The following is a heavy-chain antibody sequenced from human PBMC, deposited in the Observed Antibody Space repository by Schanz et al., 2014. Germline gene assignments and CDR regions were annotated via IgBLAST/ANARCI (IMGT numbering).Heavy chain of an antibody. CDR2: IPLTSGHR. V-gene: IGHV3-9*02. CDR3: VKDLAPGCADV. J-gene: IGHJ6*02. Sequence: EVQLVESGGGLVQPGRSLRLSCVVSGVTSDDYGMHWVRQVPGKGLEWVSGIPLTSGHRAYANSVKVRFIISSDRSSLYLHMHSLRAAATDFYSCVKDLAPGCADVWGQGTTVTVSS. CDR1: GVTSDDYG.